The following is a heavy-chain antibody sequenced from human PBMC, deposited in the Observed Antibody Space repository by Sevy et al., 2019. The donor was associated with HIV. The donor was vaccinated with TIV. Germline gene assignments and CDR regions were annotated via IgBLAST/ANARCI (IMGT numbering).Heavy chain of an antibody. CDR1: GFTFSYFS. Sequence: GGSLRLSCAASGFTFSYFSMHWVRQAPGKGLEWVATISYDGSNEYYADSVKGRFTISRDNSKNALYLQMNSLRAEDTAVYSCALERLSSDVAEYFENWGQGTLVTVSS. CDR3: ALERLSSDVAEYFEN. CDR2: ISYDGSNE. D-gene: IGHD1-1*01. J-gene: IGHJ1*01. V-gene: IGHV3-30-3*01.